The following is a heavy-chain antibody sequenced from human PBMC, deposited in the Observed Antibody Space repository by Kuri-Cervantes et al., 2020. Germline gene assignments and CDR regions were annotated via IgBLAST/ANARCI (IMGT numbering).Heavy chain of an antibody. D-gene: IGHD7-27*01. V-gene: IGHV3-53*05. CDR1: GFTVSSNY. CDR2: IYSGGST. J-gene: IGHJ4*02. CDR3: ARDPRLKSQTGYFDY. Sequence: GESLKISCAASGFTVSSNYMSWVRQAPGKGLEWVSVIYSGGSTYYADSVKGRFTISRDNSENTLYLQMNSMRAEDTAVYYCARDPRLKSQTGYFDYWGQGTLVTVSS.